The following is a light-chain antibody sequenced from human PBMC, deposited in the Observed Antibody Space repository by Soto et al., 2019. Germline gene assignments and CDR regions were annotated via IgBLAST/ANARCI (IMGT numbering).Light chain of an antibody. Sequence: DVVMTQSPVSLPVTLGQSASISCRSSQSLAYSDGNTYLSWFHQRPGQSPRRLIYKVSNRDSGVPDRFSGSGSGTEFTLKISRVEAEDVGVYYCVQGTYWPQTFGRGPSWRSN. V-gene: IGKV2-30*01. CDR1: QSLAYSDGNTY. CDR2: KVS. CDR3: VQGTYWPQT. J-gene: IGKJ2*01.